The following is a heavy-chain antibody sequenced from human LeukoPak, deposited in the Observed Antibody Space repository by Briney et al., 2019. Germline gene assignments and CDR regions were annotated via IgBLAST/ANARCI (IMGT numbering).Heavy chain of an antibody. CDR3: AKVGTTVTTYYYYYMDV. J-gene: IGHJ6*03. V-gene: IGHV3-23*01. D-gene: IGHD4-11*01. CDR1: GFTFSSCA. Sequence: GGSLRLSCAASGFTFSSCAMNWVRQAPGKGLEWVSGISGSGGITHYADSVRGRFTISRDNSKNTLYLQMNSLRAEDTAVYYCAKVGTTVTTYYYYYMDVWGKGTTVTVSS. CDR2: ISGSGGIT.